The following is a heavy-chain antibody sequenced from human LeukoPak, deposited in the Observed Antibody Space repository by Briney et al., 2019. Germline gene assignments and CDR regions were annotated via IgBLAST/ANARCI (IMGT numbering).Heavy chain of an antibody. J-gene: IGHJ3*02. Sequence: SETLSLTCTVSGGSTSSSSYYWGWVRQPPGKGLEWIGSIHYSGSTYYNPSLKSRVTISVDTSKNQFSLRLSSATAADTAVYYCASLTISLLWFGELNGSDIWGQGTMVTASS. V-gene: IGHV4-39*01. CDR3: ASLTISLLWFGELNGSDI. CDR1: GGSTSSSSYY. D-gene: IGHD3-10*01. CDR2: IHYSGST.